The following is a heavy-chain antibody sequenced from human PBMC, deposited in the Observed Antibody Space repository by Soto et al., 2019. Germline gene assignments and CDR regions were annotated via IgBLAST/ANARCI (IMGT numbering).Heavy chain of an antibody. CDR3: TSEMGHCSGWYGAFDI. V-gene: IGHV3-15*01. D-gene: IGHD6-19*01. Sequence: GGSLRLSCTTSGFTFTNAWMDWVRQAPGKGLEWVGRLNSKSDGGAADYPAPVKDGFIISRDDSKNTLYLQNYSLNTEDTAVYYCTSEMGHCSGWYGAFDIWGQGTMVTVSS. CDR1: GFTFTNAW. CDR2: LNSKSDGGAA. J-gene: IGHJ3*02.